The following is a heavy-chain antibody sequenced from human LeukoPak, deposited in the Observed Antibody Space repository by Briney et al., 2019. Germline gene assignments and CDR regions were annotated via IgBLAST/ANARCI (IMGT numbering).Heavy chain of an antibody. CDR1: GFTFSSYA. Sequence: GGSLRLSCAASGFTFSSYAMSWVRQAPGKGLEWVSAISGSGGSTYYADSVKGRFTTSRDNSKNTLYLQMNSLRAEDTAVYYCAKASAMIVVVSKHFDYWGQGTLVTVSS. D-gene: IGHD3-22*01. V-gene: IGHV3-23*01. CDR2: ISGSGGST. J-gene: IGHJ4*02. CDR3: AKASAMIVVVSKHFDY.